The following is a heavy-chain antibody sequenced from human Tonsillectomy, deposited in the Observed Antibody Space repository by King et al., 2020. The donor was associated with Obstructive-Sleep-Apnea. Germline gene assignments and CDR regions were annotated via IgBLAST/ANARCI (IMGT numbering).Heavy chain of an antibody. Sequence: LQLQESGPGLVKPSETLSLTCTVSGGSISSSSYYWGWIRQPPGKWLEWIGRIYYSVSTFYNPSLKSRVTISVDTSKNQFSLKLSSVTAADTAVYYCAREGDIVVVPAANMDVWGQGTTVTVSS. CDR3: AREGDIVVVPAANMDV. CDR1: GGSISSSSYY. D-gene: IGHD2-2*01. V-gene: IGHV4-39*07. CDR2: IYYSVST. J-gene: IGHJ6*02.